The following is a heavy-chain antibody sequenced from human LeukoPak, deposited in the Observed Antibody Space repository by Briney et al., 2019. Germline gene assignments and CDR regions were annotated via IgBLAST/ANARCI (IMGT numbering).Heavy chain of an antibody. CDR1: GFTFSSYS. J-gene: IGHJ4*02. V-gene: IGHV3-21*01. D-gene: IGHD2-8*01. Sequence: GGSLRLSCAASGFTFSSYSMNWVRQAPGKGLEWVSSISSSSSYIYYADSVKGRFTISRDNAKNSLYLQMNSLRAEDTAVYYCARDRTVYDDDVGDYWGQGTLVTVPS. CDR2: ISSSSSYI. CDR3: ARDRTVYDDDVGDY.